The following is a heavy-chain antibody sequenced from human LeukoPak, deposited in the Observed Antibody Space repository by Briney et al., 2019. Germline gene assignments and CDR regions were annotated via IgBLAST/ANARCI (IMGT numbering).Heavy chain of an antibody. V-gene: IGHV3-23*01. J-gene: IGHJ4*02. D-gene: IGHD4-17*01. CDR1: GFTFIDYP. CDR3: ARGPTYGDYFFDY. Sequence: PGGSLRLSCAASGFTFIDYPMSWVRQAPGKGLERVSTMDGIGGGFAGGTFYPDSVKGRFTVSRDNSKNTLYLQMDTLRAGDTAVYYCARGPTYGDYFFDYWGQGALVTVSS. CDR2: MDGIGGGFAGGT.